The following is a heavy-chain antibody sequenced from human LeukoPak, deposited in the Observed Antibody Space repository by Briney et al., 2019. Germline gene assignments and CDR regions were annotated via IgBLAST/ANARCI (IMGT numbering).Heavy chain of an antibody. V-gene: IGHV3-74*01. CDR1: GFTFSSDW. J-gene: IGHJ5*02. CDR3: ARGARGSYGTDL. CDR2: INPAGSST. D-gene: IGHD1-26*01. Sequence: GGSLRLSCAASGFTFSSDWMHWVRQAPGQGLVWVSRINPAGSSTNYADSVKGRFTISRDNAMNTLYLHLNSLRAEDTAVYYCARGARGSYGTDLWGQGTLVTVSS.